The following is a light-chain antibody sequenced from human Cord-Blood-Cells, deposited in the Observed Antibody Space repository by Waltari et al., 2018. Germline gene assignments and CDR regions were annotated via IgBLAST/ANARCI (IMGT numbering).Light chain of an antibody. CDR3: MQSIQLPLT. CDR2: GVS. CDR1: QSLLHSDVKTY. Sequence: DIVKTQTPLSLSVTPGQPASISCKSSQSLLHSDVKTYSYWYLQKPGQSPQRLIYGVSHRFPGVPDRFSGRRSGTDFTQTSSRVEAEDFGVYYCMQSIQLPLTFGGGTKVEIK. V-gene: IGKV2D-29*02. J-gene: IGKJ4*01.